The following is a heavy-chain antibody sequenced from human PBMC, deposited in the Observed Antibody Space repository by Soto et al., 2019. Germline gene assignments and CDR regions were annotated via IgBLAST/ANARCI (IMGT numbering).Heavy chain of an antibody. Sequence: SETLSLTCTVSGGSISSYYWSWIRQPPGKGLEWIGYISYTGSTNYNPSLKSRVTMSVDTSKNQFSLRLNSVTAADTAVYYCARAISGFLWFGEVFSDYSGQGTLVTVSS. J-gene: IGHJ4*02. CDR1: GGSISSYY. D-gene: IGHD3-10*01. CDR3: ARAISGFLWFGEVFSDY. CDR2: ISYTGST. V-gene: IGHV4-59*01.